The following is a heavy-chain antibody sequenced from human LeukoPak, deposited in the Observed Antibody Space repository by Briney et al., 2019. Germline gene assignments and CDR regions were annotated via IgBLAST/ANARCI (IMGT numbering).Heavy chain of an antibody. V-gene: IGHV4-30-4*01. CDR1: GGSISSGDYY. Sequence: SETLSLTCTVSGGSISSGDYYWSWIRQPPGKGLEWIGYIYYSGSTYYNPSLKSRVTISVDTSKNQFSLKLSSVTAADTAVYYCARDRGGVTTSSYGMDVWGQGTPVTVSS. J-gene: IGHJ6*02. D-gene: IGHD4-17*01. CDR2: IYYSGST. CDR3: ARDRGGVTTSSYGMDV.